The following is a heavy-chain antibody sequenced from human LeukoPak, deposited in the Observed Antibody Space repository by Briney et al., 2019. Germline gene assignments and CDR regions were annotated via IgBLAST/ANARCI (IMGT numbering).Heavy chain of an antibody. Sequence: PGGSLRLSCAASGFTFSSYNMNWVRQAPGKGLEWISYISSSGSAIYYADSVKGRFTISRDNAKNSLYLQVNSLRAEDTAVYYCVGPYYYDSTNYYLTWGQGTLVTVSS. V-gene: IGHV3-48*01. D-gene: IGHD3-22*01. CDR2: ISSSGSAI. CDR3: VGPYYYDSTNYYLT. CDR1: GFTFSSYN. J-gene: IGHJ4*02.